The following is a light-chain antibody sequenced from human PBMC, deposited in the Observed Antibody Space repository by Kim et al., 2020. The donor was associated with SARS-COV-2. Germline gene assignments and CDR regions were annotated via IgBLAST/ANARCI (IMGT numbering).Light chain of an antibody. CDR1: GLTTRF. V-gene: IGLV3-25*03. Sequence: PGQTARTTCSGGGLTTRFGYWYQQKPGQVPVLIIYQGTKRPSGIPERFSASASGTTVTLTISGVQAEDEADYFCQSADSSGSHYVFGTGTKVTVL. CDR2: QGT. CDR3: QSADSSGSHYV. J-gene: IGLJ1*01.